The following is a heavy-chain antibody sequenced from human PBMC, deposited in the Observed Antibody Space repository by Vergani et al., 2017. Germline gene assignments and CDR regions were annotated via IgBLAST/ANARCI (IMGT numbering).Heavy chain of an antibody. CDR3: ARDQGNWNYLLHYYYYGMDV. D-gene: IGHD1-7*01. CDR1: GFTFSSYW. Sequence: EVQLVESGGGLVQPGGSLRLSCAASGFTFSSYWMRWVRQAPGKGLEWVANIKQDGIEKYYVDSVKGRFTISIDNAKNSLYLQMNSLRAEDTAVYYCARDQGNWNYLLHYYYYGMDVWGQGTTVTVSS. V-gene: IGHV3-7*03. CDR2: IKQDGIEK. J-gene: IGHJ6*02.